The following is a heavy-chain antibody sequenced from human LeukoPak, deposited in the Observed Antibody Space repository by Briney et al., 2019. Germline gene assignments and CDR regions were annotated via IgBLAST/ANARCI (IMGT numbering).Heavy chain of an antibody. CDR1: GYTFFSYG. D-gene: IGHD1-1*01. V-gene: IGHV1-18*01. J-gene: IGHJ4*02. CDR2: ISANNGDT. Sequence: ASVKVACKTSGYTFFSYGITWVRQAPGQGLEWMGWISANNGDTKYAPKFQGRVTMTTESNTRKAYLDVRSLRSDDTAVYYCARDGVHSGTTDFWGQGTLITVAS. CDR3: ARDGVHSGTTDF.